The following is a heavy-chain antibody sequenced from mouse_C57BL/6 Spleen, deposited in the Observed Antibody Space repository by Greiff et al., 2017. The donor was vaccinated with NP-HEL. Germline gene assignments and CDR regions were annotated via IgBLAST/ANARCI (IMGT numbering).Heavy chain of an antibody. CDR2: FYPGSGSI. Sequence: QVQLQQSGAELVKPGASVKLSCKASGYTFTEYTIHWVKQRSGQGLEWIGWFYPGSGSIKYNEKFKDKATLTADKSSSTVYMELSRLTSEDSAVYFCARHERISYDYDVKAMDYWGQGTSVTVSS. V-gene: IGHV1-62-2*01. CDR1: GYTFTEYT. D-gene: IGHD2-4*01. CDR3: ARHERISYDYDVKAMDY. J-gene: IGHJ4*01.